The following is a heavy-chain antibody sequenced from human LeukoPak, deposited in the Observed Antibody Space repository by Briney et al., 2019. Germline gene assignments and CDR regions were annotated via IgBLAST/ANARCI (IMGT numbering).Heavy chain of an antibody. D-gene: IGHD5-18*01. V-gene: IGHV4-39*01. CDR1: GGSISSSSYY. J-gene: IGHJ5*02. CDR2: SYYSGST. CDR3: ARQVDTAMVEYNWFDP. Sequence: SETLSLTCTVSGGSISSSSYYWGWIRQPPGKGLEWIGSSYYSGSTYYNPSLKSRVTISVDTSKNQFSLKLSSVTAADTAVYYCARQVDTAMVEYNWFDPWGQGTLVTVSS.